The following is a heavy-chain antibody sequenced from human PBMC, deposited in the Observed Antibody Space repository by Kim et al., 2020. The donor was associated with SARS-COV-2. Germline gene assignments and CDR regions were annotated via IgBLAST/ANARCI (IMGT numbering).Heavy chain of an antibody. CDR2: IIPIFGTA. CDR1: GGTFSSYA. CDR3: ARDPDSGSFFDY. J-gene: IGHJ4*02. Sequence: SVKVSCKASGGTFSSYAISWVRQAPGQGLEWMGGIIPIFGTANYAQKFQGRVTITADESTSTAYMELSSLRSEDTAVYYCARDPDSGSFFDYWGQGTLVTVSS. D-gene: IGHD1-26*01. V-gene: IGHV1-69*13.